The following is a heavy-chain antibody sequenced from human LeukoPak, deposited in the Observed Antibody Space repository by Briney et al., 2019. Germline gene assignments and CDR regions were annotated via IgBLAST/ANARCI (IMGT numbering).Heavy chain of an antibody. D-gene: IGHD4-23*01. Sequence: PGGSLRLSCAASGFTFNTYYMSWVRQAPGKGLEWVANIKQDGTGKYFVDSIKGRFTISRDNARSSLYLQMNSLRVEDTAAYYCARERGSSGGNTNGYFDYWGQGALVTVSS. CDR2: IKQDGTGK. J-gene: IGHJ4*02. CDR3: ARERGSSGGNTNGYFDY. V-gene: IGHV3-7*03. CDR1: GFTFNTYY.